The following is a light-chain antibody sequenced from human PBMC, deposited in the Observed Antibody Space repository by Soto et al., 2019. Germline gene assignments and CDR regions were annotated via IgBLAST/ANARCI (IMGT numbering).Light chain of an antibody. CDR2: GAS. Sequence: DIVMTQSPATLSVSPGERATLSCRASHSINTNLAWYQQKPGQAPRLLIYGASTRATVIPARFSGSGSGTEFTLTISGLQADDFAVYYCQQYHHWPPKVTFGPGTRVDI. CDR3: QQYHHWPPKVT. CDR1: HSINTN. V-gene: IGKV3-15*01. J-gene: IGKJ3*01.